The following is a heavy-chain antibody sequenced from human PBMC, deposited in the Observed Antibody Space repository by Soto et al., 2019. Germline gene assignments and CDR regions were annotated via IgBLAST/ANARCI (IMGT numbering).Heavy chain of an antibody. CDR2: IIPIFGTA. D-gene: IGHD3-10*01. Sequence: SVKVSCKASGGTFSSYAISWVRQAPGQGLEWMGGIIPIFGTANYAQKFQGRVTITADESTSTAYMELSSLRSEDTAVYYCARYGSGSYYAYYYYGMDVWGQGTTVTVSS. CDR3: ARYGSGSYYAYYYYGMDV. J-gene: IGHJ6*02. CDR1: GGTFSSYA. V-gene: IGHV1-69*13.